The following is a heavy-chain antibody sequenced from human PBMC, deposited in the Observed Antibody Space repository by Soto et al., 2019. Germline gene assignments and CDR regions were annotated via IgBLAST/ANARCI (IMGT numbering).Heavy chain of an antibody. CDR1: GGSFSCYY. CDR2: INHSGST. J-gene: IGHJ5*02. V-gene: IGHV4-34*01. D-gene: IGHD6-13*01. CDR3: ARGYSSSYHWFDP. Sequence: NPSETLSLTCAVYGGSFSCYYWSWIRQPPGKGLEWIGEINHSGSTNYNPSLKSRVTISVDTSKNQFSLKLSSVTAADTAVYYCARGYSSSYHWFDPWGQGTPVTVSS.